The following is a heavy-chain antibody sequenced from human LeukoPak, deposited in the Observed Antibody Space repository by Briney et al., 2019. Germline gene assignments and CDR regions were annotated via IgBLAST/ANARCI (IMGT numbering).Heavy chain of an antibody. CDR2: IHYSGST. V-gene: IGHV4-31*03. D-gene: IGHD6-6*01. CDR1: GVSISIGGYY. CDR3: AREYSSSSGRRAFDF. Sequence: PSQTLSLTCTVSGVSISIGGYYWSWIRQHPGKGLEWIGFIHYSGSTSYNPALKSRVTISVDMSKNQFSLKLGSVTAADTAVYYCAREYSSSSGRRAFDFWGQGTMVTVSS. J-gene: IGHJ3*01.